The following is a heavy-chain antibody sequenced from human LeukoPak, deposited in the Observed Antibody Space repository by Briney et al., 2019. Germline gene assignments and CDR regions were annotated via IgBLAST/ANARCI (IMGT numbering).Heavy chain of an antibody. CDR2: IYPGDSDT. CDR3: ARHFGVEMATISYDY. D-gene: IGHD5-24*01. J-gene: IGHJ4*02. CDR1: GYSFTSYW. Sequence: GESLKISCKGSGYSFTSYWIGWVRQMPGKGLEWMGIIYPGDSDTRYGPAFQGQVTISADKFISTAYLQWSSLKASDTAMYYCARHFGVEMATISYDYWGQGTLVTVSS. V-gene: IGHV5-51*01.